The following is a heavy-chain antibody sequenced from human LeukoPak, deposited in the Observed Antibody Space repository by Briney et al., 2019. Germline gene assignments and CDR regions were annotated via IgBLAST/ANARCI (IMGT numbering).Heavy chain of an antibody. CDR2: VRYDGSNK. V-gene: IGHV3-30*02. CDR3: AKGADNWNSYFAY. D-gene: IGHD1-7*01. Sequence: GGSLRLSCAASGFTFSNQGMHWVRQAPGKGLEWVAFVRYDGSNKYYADSVQGRFTISKDNSKNTLYLQMSSLTAEDTAVYYCAKGADNWNSYFAYWGQGTLVTVSS. CDR1: GFTFSNQG. J-gene: IGHJ4*02.